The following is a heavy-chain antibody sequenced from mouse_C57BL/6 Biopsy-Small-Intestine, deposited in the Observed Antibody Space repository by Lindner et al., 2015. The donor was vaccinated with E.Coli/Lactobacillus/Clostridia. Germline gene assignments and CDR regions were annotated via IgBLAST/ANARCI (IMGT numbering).Heavy chain of an antibody. J-gene: IGHJ4*01. V-gene: IGHV10-1*01. CDR2: IRSKSNNYAT. Sequence: QLQESGGGLVQPKGSLKLSCAASGFSFNTYAMNWVRQAPGKGLEWVARIRSKSNNYATYYADSVKDRFTISRDDSQSMLYLQMNNLKTEDTAMYYCVRGPYYGSRYAMDYWGQGTSVTVSS. D-gene: IGHD1-1*01. CDR1: GFSFNTYA. CDR3: VRGPYYGSRYAMDY.